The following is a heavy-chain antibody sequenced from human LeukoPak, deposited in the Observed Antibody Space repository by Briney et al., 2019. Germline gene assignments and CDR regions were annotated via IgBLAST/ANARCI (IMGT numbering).Heavy chain of an antibody. V-gene: IGHV3-23*01. Sequence: GGSLRLSCAVSGITLSNYGMSWVRQAPGKGLEWIAGISGSAGGTSYADSVEGRFTISRDNNRNTLYLQMNSLRAEDTAVYFCAKRGVVIRVILVGFHKEAYYFDSWGQGALVTVSS. J-gene: IGHJ4*02. CDR1: GITLSNYG. CDR3: AKRGVVIRVILVGFHKEAYYFDS. CDR2: ISGSAGGT. D-gene: IGHD3-22*01.